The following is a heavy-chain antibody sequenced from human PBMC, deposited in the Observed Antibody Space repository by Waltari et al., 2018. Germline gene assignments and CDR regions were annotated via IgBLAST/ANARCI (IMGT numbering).Heavy chain of an antibody. J-gene: IGHJ6*02. CDR2: IYYSGST. Sequence: QLQLQESGPGLVKPSETLSLTCTVSGGSISSSSYYWGWLRQPPGKGLEWIGSIYYSGSTYYNPSLKSRVTISVDTSKNQFSLKLSSVTAADTAVYYCARPYSNYYYYGMDVWGQGTMVTVSS. D-gene: IGHD4-4*01. CDR1: GGSISSSSYY. V-gene: IGHV4-39*07. CDR3: ARPYSNYYYYGMDV.